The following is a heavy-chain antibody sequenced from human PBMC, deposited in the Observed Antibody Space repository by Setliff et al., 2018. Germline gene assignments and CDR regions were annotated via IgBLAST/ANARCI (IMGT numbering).Heavy chain of an antibody. CDR3: ASSVVTGVYYYYYMDV. V-gene: IGHV1-69*06. D-gene: IGHD3-22*01. CDR2: IIPMFGT. CDR1: GGTFSSYV. Sequence: ASVKVSCKASGGTFSSYVISWVREAPGQGLEWMGGIIPMFGTNYAQKFQGRVTITADKSTSTAYMELSSLRSEDTAVYYCASSVVTGVYYYYYMDVWGKGTTVTVSS. J-gene: IGHJ6*03.